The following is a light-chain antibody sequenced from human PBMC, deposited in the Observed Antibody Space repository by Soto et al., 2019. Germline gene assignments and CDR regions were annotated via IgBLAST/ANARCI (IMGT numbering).Light chain of an antibody. V-gene: IGKV4-1*01. CDR1: QSVLYSSNNKYY. CDR2: WAS. CDR3: QQYVSAPPT. J-gene: IGKJ1*01. Sequence: DIVLTQSPDSLAVSLGERATIDCKSSQSVLYSSNNKYYLTWYQQKPGQPPKLLIYWASSRESGVPDRFSGSGSGTDFTLTISSLQAEDVAVYYCQQYVSAPPTFGQGTKVEIK.